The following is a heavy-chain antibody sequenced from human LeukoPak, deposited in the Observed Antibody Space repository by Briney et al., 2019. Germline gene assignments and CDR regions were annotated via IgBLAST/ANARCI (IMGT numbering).Heavy chain of an antibody. D-gene: IGHD1-1*01. J-gene: IGHJ4*02. CDR3: ARDRSTDAISEY. CDR1: GFIFNTYT. CDR2: ISDGHCAK. Sequence: GSVRLSCAASGFIFNTYTLLWVREAPERRGEWLSAISDGHCAKYYADSVTRRLTISREFSRNTVSLLMSDQTAEDTAVYDCARDRSTDAISEYWGQGTLVAVSS. V-gene: IGHV3-23*01.